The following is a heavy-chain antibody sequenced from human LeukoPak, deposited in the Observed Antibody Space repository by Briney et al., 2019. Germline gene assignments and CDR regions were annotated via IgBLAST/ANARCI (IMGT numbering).Heavy chain of an antibody. CDR1: GYNFTSYD. V-gene: IGHV1-8*01. Sequence: ASVKVSCRDSGYNFTSYDITWVRQATGQGLEWVGWMNPNSGNTGYAQRFQGRVTMTRDTSTSTAYMDLSNLRSEDTGVYYCARGRGRDGYRFDYWGQGTLVTVSS. D-gene: IGHD5-24*01. CDR3: ARGRGRDGYRFDY. CDR2: MNPNSGNT. J-gene: IGHJ4*02.